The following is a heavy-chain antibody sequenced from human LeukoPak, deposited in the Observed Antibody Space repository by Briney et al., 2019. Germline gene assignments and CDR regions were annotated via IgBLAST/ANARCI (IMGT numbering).Heavy chain of an antibody. Sequence: PGGSLRLSCSASGFTFSNYKMNWVRQAPGKGLERVSSISSSSSYIYYADSMKGRFTVSRDNAKNSLFLQMNSLRAEDTAVYYCARERLVVVGDAYYYYGMDVWGQGTTVTVSS. J-gene: IGHJ6*02. V-gene: IGHV3-21*01. CDR3: ARERLVVVGDAYYYYGMDV. D-gene: IGHD2-2*01. CDR2: ISSSSSYI. CDR1: GFTFSNYK.